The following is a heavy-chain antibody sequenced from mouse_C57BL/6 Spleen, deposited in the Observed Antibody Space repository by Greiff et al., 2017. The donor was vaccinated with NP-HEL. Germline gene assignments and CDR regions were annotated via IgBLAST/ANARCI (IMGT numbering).Heavy chain of an antibody. CDR1: GYTFTSYW. J-gene: IGHJ4*01. CDR2: IYPGSGST. V-gene: IGHV1-55*01. D-gene: IGHD1-1*01. CDR3: ARYLTTVVATRYAMDY. Sequence: QVQLKQPGAELVKPGASVKMSCKASGYTFTSYWITWVKQRPGQGLEWIGDIYPGSGSTNYNEKFKSKATLTVDTSSSTAYMQLSSLTSEDSAGYYCARYLTTVVATRYAMDYWGQGTSVTVSS.